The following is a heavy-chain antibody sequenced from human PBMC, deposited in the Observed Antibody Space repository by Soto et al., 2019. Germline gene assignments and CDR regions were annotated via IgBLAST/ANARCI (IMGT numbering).Heavy chain of an antibody. Sequence: EVQLVESGGGLVQPGRSLRLSCAASGFTFDDYAMHWVRQAPGKGLEWVSGISWNSGSIDYADSVKGRFTISRDNAKNSLYLQMNSLRAEDTALYYCAKGNTVTYYYDMDVWGKGTTVTVSS. CDR3: AKGNTVTYYYDMDV. V-gene: IGHV3-9*01. D-gene: IGHD4-4*01. CDR2: ISWNSGSI. J-gene: IGHJ6*03. CDR1: GFTFDDYA.